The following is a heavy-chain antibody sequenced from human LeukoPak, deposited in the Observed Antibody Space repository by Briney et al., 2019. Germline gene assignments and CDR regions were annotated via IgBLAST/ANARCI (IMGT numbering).Heavy chain of an antibody. CDR2: IYTSGST. CDR3: ARSSKYCSSTSCSKYPFDY. V-gene: IGHV4-4*07. Sequence: PSETLSLTCTVSGGPISSYYWSWIRQPAGKGLEWIGRIYTSGSTNYNPSLKSRVTISVDTSKNQFSLKLSSVTAADTAVYYCARSSKYCSSTSCSKYPFDYWGQGTLVTVSS. D-gene: IGHD2-2*01. CDR1: GGPISSYY. J-gene: IGHJ4*02.